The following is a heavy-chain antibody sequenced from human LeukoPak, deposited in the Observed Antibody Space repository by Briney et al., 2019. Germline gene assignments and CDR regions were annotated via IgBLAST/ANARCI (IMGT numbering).Heavy chain of an antibody. D-gene: IGHD5-12*01. J-gene: IGHJ4*02. V-gene: IGHV3-74*01. CDR1: GFTFSSYW. CDR3: AREGYSGYDYDY. Sequence: GGSLRLSCAASGFTFSSYWMHWVRQAPGKGLVWVSRISSDGSSINYADSVKGRFTISRDNAKNTLYLQVNSLRVKDTAVYYCAREGYSGYDYDYWGQGTLVTVSS. CDR2: ISSDGSSI.